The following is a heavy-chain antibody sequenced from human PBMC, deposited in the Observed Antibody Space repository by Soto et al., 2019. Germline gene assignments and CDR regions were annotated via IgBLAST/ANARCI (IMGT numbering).Heavy chain of an antibody. V-gene: IGHV4-30-4*01. Sequence: SETLSLTCTVSGGSISSGDYYWSWMRQPPGKGLEWIGYVYYSGSTYYNPSLKSRVTISVDTSKNQFSLKLSSVTAADTAVYYCARDEGSRYYDFWNGSWFDPWGQGTLVTVSS. CDR2: VYYSGST. CDR3: ARDEGSRYYDFWNGSWFDP. J-gene: IGHJ5*02. D-gene: IGHD3-3*01. CDR1: GGSISSGDYY.